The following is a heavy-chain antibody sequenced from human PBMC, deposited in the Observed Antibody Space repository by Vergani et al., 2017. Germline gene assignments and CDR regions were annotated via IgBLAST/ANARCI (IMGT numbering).Heavy chain of an antibody. D-gene: IGHD5-18*01. CDR1: GFTFSSYN. CDR2: IKSKTDGGTT. J-gene: IGHJ3*02. V-gene: IGHV3-15*01. CDR3: TTGYTAMVISAFDI. Sequence: EVQLVESGGGLVKPRGSLRLSCAASGFTFSSYNMNWVRQAPGKGLEWVGRIKSKTDGGTTDYAAPVKGRFTISRDDSKNTLYLQMNSLKTEDTAVYYCTTGYTAMVISAFDIWGQGTMVTVSS.